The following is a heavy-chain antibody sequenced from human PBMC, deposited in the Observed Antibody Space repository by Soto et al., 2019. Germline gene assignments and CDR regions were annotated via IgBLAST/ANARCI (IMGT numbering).Heavy chain of an antibody. CDR1: GFTFSSYG. Sequence: GGSLRLSCAASGFTFSSYGMHWVRQAPGKGLEWVAVISYDGSNKYCADSVKGRFTISSDNSKNTLYLQMNSLRAEDTAVYYCAKAMVVVTAISGGGGFDKWGQGTLVTVSS. J-gene: IGHJ3*02. CDR2: ISYDGSNK. CDR3: AKAMVVVTAISGGGGFDK. V-gene: IGHV3-30*18. D-gene: IGHD2-21*02.